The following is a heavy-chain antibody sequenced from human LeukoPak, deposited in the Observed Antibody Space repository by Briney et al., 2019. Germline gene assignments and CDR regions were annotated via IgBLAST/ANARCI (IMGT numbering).Heavy chain of an antibody. CDR3: ARDNSPQLTYMDV. J-gene: IGHJ6*03. CDR1: GFTFSSYE. V-gene: IGHV3-48*03. D-gene: IGHD2-2*01. Sequence: GGSLRLSCAASGFTFSSYEMNWVRQAPGKGLEWVSYISSSGSTIYYADPVKGRFTISRDNAKNSLYLQMNSLRAEDTAVYYCARDNSPQLTYMDVWGKGTTVTISS. CDR2: ISSSGSTI.